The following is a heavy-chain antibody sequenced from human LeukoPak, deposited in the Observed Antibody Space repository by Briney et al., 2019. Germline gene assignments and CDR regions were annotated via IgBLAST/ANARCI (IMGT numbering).Heavy chain of an antibody. V-gene: IGHV1-18*01. CDR1: GYIFTKYG. D-gene: IGHD6-6*01. Sequence: ASVKVSCKASGYIFTKYGFTWVRQAPGQGLEWMGWISAYDGYTNHAQRFQGRVTMTTDASTSTAYMELRSLRSDDTAVYYCARVSGSIVARSAWFDSWGQGTLVTVSS. CDR3: ARVSGSIVARSAWFDS. CDR2: ISAYDGYT. J-gene: IGHJ5*01.